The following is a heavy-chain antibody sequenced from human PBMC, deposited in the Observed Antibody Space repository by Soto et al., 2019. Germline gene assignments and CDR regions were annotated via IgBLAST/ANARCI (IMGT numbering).Heavy chain of an antibody. V-gene: IGHV3-23*01. CDR2: ITGSGGKT. CDR1: GFTFSDYA. J-gene: IGHJ4*02. CDR3: AKGILSDYYGSGTYDY. Sequence: EVQLLESGGGLIQPGGSLRLSCAASGFTFSDYAMTWVCQAPGKGLEWVSVITGSGGKTFYADYVKGRFSISRDNSKNTVYLEINSLRAEDTAVYYCAKGILSDYYGSGTYDYWGQGTLVTVSS. D-gene: IGHD3-10*01.